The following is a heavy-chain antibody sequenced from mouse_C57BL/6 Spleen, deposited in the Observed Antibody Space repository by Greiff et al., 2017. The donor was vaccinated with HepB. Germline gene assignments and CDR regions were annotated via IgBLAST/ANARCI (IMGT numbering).Heavy chain of an antibody. D-gene: IGHD1-1*01. V-gene: IGHV1-82*01. CDR3: ARIRSYPF. CDR2: IYPGDGDT. Sequence: VQLQQSGPELVKPGASVKISCKASGYAFSSSWMNWVKQRPGKGLEWIGRIYPGDGDTNYNGKFKGKATLTADKSSSTAYMQLSSLTSEDSAVYFCARIRSYPFWGQGTLVTVSA. CDR1: GYAFSSSW. J-gene: IGHJ3*01.